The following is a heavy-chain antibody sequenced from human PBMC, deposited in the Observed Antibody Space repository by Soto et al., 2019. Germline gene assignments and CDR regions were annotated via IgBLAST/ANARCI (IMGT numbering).Heavy chain of an antibody. CDR2: IYYSGST. Sequence: QVHLQESGPGLVKPSETLSLTCTVSDVSVSSNTYYWTWIRQPPGKGLEWIAYIYYSGSTNYNPSLNRRVTVSVDTSKIQSSLELSSVTAAVTVVYYCSKGRYYDSVDALDIWGQGTMFTVSS. D-gene: IGHD3-22*01. V-gene: IGHV4-61*01. J-gene: IGHJ3*02. CDR1: DVSVSSNTYY. CDR3: SKGRYYDSVDALDI.